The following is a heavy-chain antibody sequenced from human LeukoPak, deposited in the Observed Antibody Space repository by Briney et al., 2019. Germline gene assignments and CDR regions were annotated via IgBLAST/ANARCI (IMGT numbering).Heavy chain of an antibody. CDR3: ATYLGPLTDY. CDR1: GFSFSSNW. V-gene: IGHV3-74*01. D-gene: IGHD7-27*01. Sequence: GSLPLSCAASGFSFSSNWMHWVRQAPGKGLVWVSRVNSDGSGTSYADSVKGRFTISRDNAKNTLYLQMNSLRAEDTAVYYCATYLGPLTDYWGQGTLVTVSS. J-gene: IGHJ4*02. CDR2: VNSDGSGT.